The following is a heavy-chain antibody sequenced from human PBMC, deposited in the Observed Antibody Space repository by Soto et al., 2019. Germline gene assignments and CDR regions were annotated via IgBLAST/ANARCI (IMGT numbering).Heavy chain of an antibody. V-gene: IGHV3-66*01. J-gene: IGHJ4*02. CDR2: VYSGGTT. Sequence: GGSLRLSCAASGFTVSTYYMNWVRQAPGEGLEWVSVVYSGGTTYYADSVRGRFTISRDNSKSTLFLQMNSLRAEDTAVYYCARGRSASSDFDSWGQGTLVTVPS. CDR3: ARGRSASSDFDS. CDR1: GFTVSTYY. D-gene: IGHD3-10*01.